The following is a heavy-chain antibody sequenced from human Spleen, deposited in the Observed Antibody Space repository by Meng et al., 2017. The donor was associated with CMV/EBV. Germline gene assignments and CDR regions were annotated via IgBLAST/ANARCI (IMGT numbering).Heavy chain of an antibody. Sequence: GGSLRLSCVASGFTVSRNYMSWVRQTPGKGLEWVSVIYPNEYTYHADSVKGRFTISRDNFKNTVYLQMNSLRAEDTAVYYCASPPYCSSTSCYRGPYYYGMDVWGQGTTVTVSS. CDR3: ASPPYCSSTSCYRGPYYYGMDV. CDR2: IYPNEYT. D-gene: IGHD2-2*02. V-gene: IGHV3-66*02. J-gene: IGHJ6*02. CDR1: GFTVSRNY.